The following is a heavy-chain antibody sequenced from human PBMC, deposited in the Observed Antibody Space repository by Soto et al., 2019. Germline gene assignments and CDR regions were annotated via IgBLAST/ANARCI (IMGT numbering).Heavy chain of an antibody. D-gene: IGHD3-22*01. CDR2: FYYSGST. J-gene: IGHJ4*02. V-gene: IGHV4-61*01. CDR1: GGSVSGGSYF. Sequence: PSETLSLTCTVSGGSVSGGSYFWSWVRQPPGKGLEWIGYFYYSGSTKYNPSLKSRVTILEDTSKNQFSLKLNSVTAADTAVYYCARASVRRYFDYWGQGTLVTVSS. CDR3: ARASVRRYFDY.